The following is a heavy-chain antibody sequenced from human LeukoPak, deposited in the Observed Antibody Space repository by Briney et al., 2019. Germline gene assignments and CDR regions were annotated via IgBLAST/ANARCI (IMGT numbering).Heavy chain of an antibody. D-gene: IGHD6-19*01. J-gene: IGHJ6*02. CDR3: ARDSSGWYGPTTRDYGMDV. CDR1: GGSINSCCYY. Sequence: KPSETLSLTCTVSGGSINSCCYYWGWIRQPPGKGLEWIGEIYHSGSTNYNPSLKSRVTISVDKSKNQFSLKLSSVTAADTAVYYCARDSSGWYGPTTRDYGMDVWGQGTTVTVSS. CDR2: IYHSGST. V-gene: IGHV4-39*07.